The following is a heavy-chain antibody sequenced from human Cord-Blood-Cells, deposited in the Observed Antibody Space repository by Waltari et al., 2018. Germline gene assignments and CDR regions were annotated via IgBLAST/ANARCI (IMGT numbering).Heavy chain of an antibody. Sequence: QVQLVQSGAEVKKPGASVKVSCKASGYTFTSYGISWVRQAPGQGLEWMGWISAYNGNRNYARKLQGRVTMTTDTSASTADMERRSLRSDDTAVYYWARAPPYCTNGVCYDAFDIWGQGTMVTVSS. CDR2: ISAYNGNR. CDR1: GYTFTSYG. V-gene: IGHV1-18*01. CDR3: ARAPPYCTNGVCYDAFDI. D-gene: IGHD2-8*01. J-gene: IGHJ3*02.